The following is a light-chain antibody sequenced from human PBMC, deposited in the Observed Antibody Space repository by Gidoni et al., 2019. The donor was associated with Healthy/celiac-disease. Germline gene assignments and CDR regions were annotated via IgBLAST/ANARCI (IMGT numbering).Light chain of an antibody. CDR1: QSISSW. V-gene: IGKV1-5*01. J-gene: IGKJ2*01. CDR2: DAS. Sequence: DIQMTQSPSTLSASVGDRVTITCRASQSISSWLAWYQQKPGKAPKLLIYDASSLESGVPSRFSGGGSGTEFTLTISSLQPDDFATYYCQQYNSYQYTFGQGTKLEIK. CDR3: QQYNSYQYT.